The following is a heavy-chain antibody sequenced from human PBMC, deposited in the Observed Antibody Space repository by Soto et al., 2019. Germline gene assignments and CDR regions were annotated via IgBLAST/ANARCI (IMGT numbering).Heavy chain of an antibody. V-gene: IGHV4-31*03. Sequence: SETLSLTCTVSGGSISSGGYYWSWIRQHPGKGLEWIGYIYYSGSTYYNPSLKSRVTISVDTSKNQFSLKLSSVTAADTAVYYCASSGWWYFDYWGQGTLVTVSS. J-gene: IGHJ4*02. D-gene: IGHD6-19*01. CDR3: ASSGWWYFDY. CDR2: IYYSGST. CDR1: GGSISSGGYY.